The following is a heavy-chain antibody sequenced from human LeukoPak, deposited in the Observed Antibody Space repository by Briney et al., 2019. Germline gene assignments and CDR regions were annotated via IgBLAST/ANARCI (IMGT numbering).Heavy chain of an antibody. D-gene: IGHD5-24*01. CDR3: ATARDGYRRGFDS. CDR2: ISSSSTYI. CDR1: GFTFSSYS. V-gene: IGHV3-21*01. J-gene: IGHJ4*02. Sequence: GGSLRLSCAASGFTFSSYSMNWVRQAPGKGLGWVSSISSSSTYIYYADSLKGRFTVSRDNAKISLYLQMNSLRAEDTAVYYCATARDGYRRGFDSWGQGTLVIVSS.